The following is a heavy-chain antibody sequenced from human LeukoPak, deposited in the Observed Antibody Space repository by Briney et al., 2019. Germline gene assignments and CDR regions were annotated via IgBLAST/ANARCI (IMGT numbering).Heavy chain of an antibody. CDR3: ASNDSSGYEGDDAFDI. D-gene: IGHD3-22*01. V-gene: IGHV1-2*02. J-gene: IGHJ3*02. Sequence: ASVKVSCKASGYTFTGYYMHWVRQAPGQGLEWMGWINPNSGGTNYAQKFQGRVTMTRDTSISTAYMELSRLRSDDTAVYYCASNDSSGYEGDDAFDIWGQGTMVTVSS. CDR2: INPNSGGT. CDR1: GYTFTGYY.